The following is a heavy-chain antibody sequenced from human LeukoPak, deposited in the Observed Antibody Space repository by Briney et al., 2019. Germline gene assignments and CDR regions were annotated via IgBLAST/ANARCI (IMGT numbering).Heavy chain of an antibody. J-gene: IGHJ4*02. V-gene: IGHV3-23*01. Sequence: GGSLRLSCAASGFTFSSNAMSWVRQAPGKGLEWVSAISASGGSTYYADSVKGRFTISRDNSKNTLYLQMNSLRAEDTAVYYCAKKWDLVGATLFDYWGQGTLVTVSS. D-gene: IGHD1-26*01. CDR3: AKKWDLVGATLFDY. CDR1: GFTFSSNA. CDR2: ISASGGST.